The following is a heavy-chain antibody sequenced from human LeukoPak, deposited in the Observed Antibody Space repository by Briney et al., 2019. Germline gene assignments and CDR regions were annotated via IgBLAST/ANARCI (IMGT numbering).Heavy chain of an antibody. CDR3: ARGGCISCYPGYYYYGMDV. CDR2: IYSGGST. V-gene: IGHV3-53*01. J-gene: IGHJ6*02. D-gene: IGHD2-2*01. CDR1: GFTVRSNY. Sequence: PGRSLRLSCAASGFTVRSNYMSWVRQAPGKGLEWVSVIYSGGSTYYADSVKGRFTISRDNSKNTLYLQMNSLRAEDTAVYYCARGGCISCYPGYYYYGMDVWGQGTTVTVSS.